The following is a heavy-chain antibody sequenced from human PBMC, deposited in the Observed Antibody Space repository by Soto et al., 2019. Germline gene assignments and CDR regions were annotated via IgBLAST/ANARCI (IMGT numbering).Heavy chain of an antibody. CDR1: VYTITRSG. Sequence: ASVKVSCKASVYTITRSGSRWVRQAPGQGLEWMGWISTYNGDTNYAQTFQGRVTMTTDTSTSTVHMEVRSLRSDDTAVYYFDWLLLPYYYGMDVWGQGTTVTVSS. CDR2: ISTYNGDT. J-gene: IGHJ6*02. V-gene: IGHV1-18*01. D-gene: IGHD3-22*01. CDR3: DWLLLPYYYGMDV.